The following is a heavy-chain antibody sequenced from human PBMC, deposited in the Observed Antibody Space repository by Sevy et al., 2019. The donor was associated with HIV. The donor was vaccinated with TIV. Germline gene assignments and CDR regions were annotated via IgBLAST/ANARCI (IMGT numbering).Heavy chain of an antibody. D-gene: IGHD4-17*01. Sequence: GGSLRLSCAASGFTFGNYWMSWVRQAPGKGLEWVALIWYDGSNKYYADSVKGRFTISRDNSKNTLFLQMNSLRAEDTAVYYCARGRDYGNFDYWGQGTLVTVSS. CDR2: IWYDGSNK. J-gene: IGHJ4*02. CDR1: GFTFGNYW. CDR3: ARGRDYGNFDY. V-gene: IGHV3-33*08.